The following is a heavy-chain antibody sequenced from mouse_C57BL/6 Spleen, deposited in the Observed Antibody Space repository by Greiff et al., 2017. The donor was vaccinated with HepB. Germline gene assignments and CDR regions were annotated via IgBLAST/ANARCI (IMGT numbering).Heavy chain of an antibody. J-gene: IGHJ2*01. V-gene: IGHV5-4*01. CDR3: ARHPTVVASFDD. D-gene: IGHD1-1*01. Sequence: EVQGVESGGGLVKPGGSLKLSCAASGFTFSSYAMSWVRQTPEKRLEWVATISDGGSYTYYPDNVKGRFTISRDNAKNNLYLQMSHLKSEDTAMYYCARHPTVVASFDDWGQGTTLTVSS. CDR2: ISDGGSYT. CDR1: GFTFSSYA.